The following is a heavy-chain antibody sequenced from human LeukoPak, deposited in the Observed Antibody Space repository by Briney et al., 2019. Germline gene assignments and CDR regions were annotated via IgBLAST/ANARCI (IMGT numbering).Heavy chain of an antibody. V-gene: IGHV1-58*01. J-gene: IGHJ6*02. Sequence: GASVKVSCKVSGVTFSGSAVQWVRQARGLEWIGWIVVGSGNTNYAQKFQERVTFTRDMSTSTAYMELRSLRSEDTAVYYCAAVPLTYYGDYYYYGMDVWGQGTTVTVSS. D-gene: IGHD3-22*01. CDR2: IVVGSGNT. CDR3: AAVPLTYYGDYYYYGMDV. CDR1: GVTFSGSA.